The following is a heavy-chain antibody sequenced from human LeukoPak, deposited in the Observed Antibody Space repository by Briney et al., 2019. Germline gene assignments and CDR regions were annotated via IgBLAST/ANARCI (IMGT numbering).Heavy chain of an antibody. CDR2: INHSGST. CDR1: GGSISSYY. CDR3: ASSLNDFWSGYRNWFDP. V-gene: IGHV4-34*01. D-gene: IGHD3-3*01. J-gene: IGHJ5*02. Sequence: SETLSLTCTVSGGSISSYYWSWIRQPPGKGLEWIGEINHSGSTNYNPSLKSRVTISVDTSKNQFSLKLSSVTAADTAVYYCASSLNDFWSGYRNWFDPWGQGTLVTVSS.